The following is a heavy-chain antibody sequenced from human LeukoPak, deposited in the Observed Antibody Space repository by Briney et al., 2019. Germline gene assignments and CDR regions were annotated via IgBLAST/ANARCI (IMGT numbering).Heavy chain of an antibody. Sequence: ASVKVSFKSSGYMFAFFGITWVRQAPGQGLEWMGSIRVHNGDTNYAQKFQGRLTMTTDTSATTAYMELRSLKSDDTAVYYCARDRYEVGVAFDFWGQGTMVTVSS. CDR3: ARDRYEVGVAFDF. CDR2: IRVHNGDT. D-gene: IGHD1-26*01. J-gene: IGHJ3*01. V-gene: IGHV1-18*01. CDR1: GYMFAFFG.